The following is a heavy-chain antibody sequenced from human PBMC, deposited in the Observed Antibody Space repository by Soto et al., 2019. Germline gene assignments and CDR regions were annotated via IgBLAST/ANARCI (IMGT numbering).Heavy chain of an antibody. V-gene: IGHV3-30-3*01. CDR3: ARGMSSSSTLGDY. J-gene: IGHJ4*02. D-gene: IGHD6-13*01. CDR2: ISYDGSNK. Sequence: GGSLRLSCAASGFTFSSYAMHWVRQAPGKGLEWVAVISYDGSNKYYADSVKGRFTISRDNSKNTLYLQMNSLRAEDTAVYYCARGMSSSSTLGDYWGQGTLVTVSS. CDR1: GFTFSSYA.